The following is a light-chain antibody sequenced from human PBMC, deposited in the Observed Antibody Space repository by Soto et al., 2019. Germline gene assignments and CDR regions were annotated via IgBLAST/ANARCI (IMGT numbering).Light chain of an antibody. CDR3: QQYSSSPLT. Sequence: EIVLTQSPGTLSLSPGERATLSCRASQSVSSSYLAWYQQKPGQAPRLLIYGASSRATAIPDRFSGSVSGTDFTLTISRLEPEDFAVYYCQQYSSSPLTFGPGTKVYIK. CDR1: QSVSSSY. CDR2: GAS. J-gene: IGKJ3*01. V-gene: IGKV3-20*01.